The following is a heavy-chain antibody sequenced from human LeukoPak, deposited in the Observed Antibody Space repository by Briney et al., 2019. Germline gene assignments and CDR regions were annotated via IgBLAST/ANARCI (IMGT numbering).Heavy chain of an antibody. Sequence: VASVKVSCKASGYTFTGYYMHWVRQAPGQGLEWMGIINPSGGSTSYAQKFQGRVTMTRDTSTSTVYMELSSLRSEDTAVYYCARDRPRYSSSWYYFDYWGQGTLVTVSS. CDR3: ARDRPRYSSSWYYFDY. CDR2: INPSGGST. CDR1: GYTFTGYY. J-gene: IGHJ4*02. D-gene: IGHD6-13*01. V-gene: IGHV1-46*01.